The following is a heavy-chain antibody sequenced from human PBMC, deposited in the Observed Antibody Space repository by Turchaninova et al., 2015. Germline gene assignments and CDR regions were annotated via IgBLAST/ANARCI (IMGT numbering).Heavy chain of an antibody. CDR2: IYYSGIT. Sequence: QLQLQESGPGLVKPSETLSLTCTVSCGSIRSCSYYLGWIRQPSGMGLGWIGSIYYSGITYYHPALKSRVTISLDTTKNPFPLKLSTVTAADTALYYGARQGDGGRAYDYWGQGTLVTVSS. CDR1: CGSIRSCSYY. CDR3: ARQGDGGRAYDY. J-gene: IGHJ4*02. V-gene: IGHV4-39*01. D-gene: IGHD3-16*01.